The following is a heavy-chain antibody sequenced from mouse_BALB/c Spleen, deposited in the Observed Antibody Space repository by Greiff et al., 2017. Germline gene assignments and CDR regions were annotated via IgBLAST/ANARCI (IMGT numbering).Heavy chain of an antibody. CDR3: ASDYYGSSYGGFAY. D-gene: IGHD1-1*01. J-gene: IGHJ3*01. V-gene: IGHV1-82*01. Sequence: QVQLQQSGPELVKPGASVKISCKASGYAFSSSWMNWVKQRPGQGLEWIGRIYPGDGDTNYNGKFKGKATLTADKSSSTAYMQLSSLTSVDSAVYFCASDYYGSSYGGFAYWGQGTLVTVSA. CDR1: GYAFSSSW. CDR2: IYPGDGDT.